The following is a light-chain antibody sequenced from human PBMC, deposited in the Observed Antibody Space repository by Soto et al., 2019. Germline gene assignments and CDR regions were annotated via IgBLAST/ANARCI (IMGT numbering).Light chain of an antibody. V-gene: IGLV7-43*01. CDR1: TGAVTSGYY. CDR3: LIDYGGAQV. Sequence: QAVVTQEPSLTVSPGGTVTLTCASSTGAVTSGYYPTWFQQKPGQAPRALMYSTSNTHSWTPARFSGSLLGGKAALTLSGVQPEDEAEYYCLIDYGGAQVVCGGTKLAVL. CDR2: STS. J-gene: IGLJ2*01.